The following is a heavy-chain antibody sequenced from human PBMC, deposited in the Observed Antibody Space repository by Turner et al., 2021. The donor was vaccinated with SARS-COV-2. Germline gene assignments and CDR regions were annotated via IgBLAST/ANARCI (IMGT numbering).Heavy chain of an antibody. V-gene: IGHV4-59*01. J-gene: IGHJ5*02. D-gene: IGHD3-10*01. Sequence: QVLLQASGAGLVKPPETLSLTCNGSGASIRSNYCAWIRQPPGKRLEWIGYNYYRGSTNYNPSLKSRVTISVDTSKNQFSLKLTSVTAADTAVYFCARELTYNWFDPWGQGTLVTVSS. CDR3: ARELTYNWFDP. CDR1: GASIRSNY. CDR2: NYYRGST.